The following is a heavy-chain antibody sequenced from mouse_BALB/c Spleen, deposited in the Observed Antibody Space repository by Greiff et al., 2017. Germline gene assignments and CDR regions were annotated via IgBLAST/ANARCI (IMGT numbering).Heavy chain of an antibody. J-gene: IGHJ3*01. CDR3: ARNYDYDPAWFAY. V-gene: IGHV2-2*02. CDR2: IWSGGST. D-gene: IGHD2-4*01. CDR1: GFSLTSYG. Sequence: QVHVKQSGPGLVQPSQSLSITCTVSGFSLTSYGVHWVRQSPGKGLEWLGVIWSGGSTDYNAAFISRLSISKDNSKSQVFFKMNSLQANDTAIYYCARNYDYDPAWFAYWGQGTLVTVSA.